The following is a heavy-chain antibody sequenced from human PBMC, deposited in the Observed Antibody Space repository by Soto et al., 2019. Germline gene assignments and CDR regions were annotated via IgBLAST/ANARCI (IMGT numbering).Heavy chain of an antibody. CDR1: SGSISSSNW. CDR2: IYHSGST. CDR3: ARVTRRGCYLYGDCLNLFEF. Sequence: PSETLSLTCAVSSGSISSSNWWSWVRQPPGKGLEWIGEIYHSGSTNYNPSLKSRVTISVDKSKNQFSLKLSSVTAADTAVYYCARVTRRGCYLYGDCLNLFEFRGQRTSVTVST. J-gene: IGHJ5*01. D-gene: IGHD2-21*01. V-gene: IGHV4-4*02.